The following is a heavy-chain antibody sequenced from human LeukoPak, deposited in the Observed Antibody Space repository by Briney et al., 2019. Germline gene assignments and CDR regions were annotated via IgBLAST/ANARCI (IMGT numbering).Heavy chain of an antibody. Sequence: ASVNVSCKVSGCTLTELSMHWVRQAPGKGREWMGRFDPEDGETIYAQKFQGRVTMTADTSTDTAYMELSRLRSEDTAVYYCVTEGKMVRGVYTDYWGQGTLVTVSS. CDR3: VTEGKMVRGVYTDY. CDR2: FDPEDGET. J-gene: IGHJ4*02. CDR1: GCTLTELS. V-gene: IGHV1-24*01. D-gene: IGHD3-10*01.